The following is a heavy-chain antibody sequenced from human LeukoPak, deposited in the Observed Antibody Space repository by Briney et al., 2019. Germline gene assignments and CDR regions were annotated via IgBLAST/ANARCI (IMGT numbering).Heavy chain of an antibody. CDR3: ARGPTIDYDILTGYYYFDY. J-gene: IGHJ4*02. V-gene: IGHV4-34*01. CDR1: RWPFSGYY. Sequence: SETLTLSCAAYRWPFSGYYWTWIRQSPGKGLEWIGNINHNGNTNYNPSSKSRVTISINKSKNQSPLKLSSVTAADTAVYYCARGPTIDYDILTGYYYFDYWGQGTLVTVSS. CDR2: INHNGNT. D-gene: IGHD3-9*01.